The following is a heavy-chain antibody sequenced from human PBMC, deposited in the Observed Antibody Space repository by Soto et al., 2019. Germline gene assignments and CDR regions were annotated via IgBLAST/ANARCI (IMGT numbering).Heavy chain of an antibody. D-gene: IGHD1-26*01. CDR1: GGSFSGYY. CDR2: INHSGST. CDR3: ARWETTWYAFDI. Sequence: SETLSLTCAVYGGSFSGYYWSWIRQPPGKGLEWIGEINHSGSTNYNPSLKSRVPISVDTSKNQFSLKLSSVTAADTAVYYCARWETTWYAFDIWGQGTMVT. V-gene: IGHV4-34*01. J-gene: IGHJ3*02.